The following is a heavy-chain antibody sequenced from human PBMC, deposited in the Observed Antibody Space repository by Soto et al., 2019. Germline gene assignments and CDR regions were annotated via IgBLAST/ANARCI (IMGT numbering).Heavy chain of an antibody. J-gene: IGHJ2*01. Sequence: QVQLVQSGAEVKKPGSSVTVSCKASGGTFSSYTISWVRQAPGQGLEWMGGILTIFVTANYAQKFHGRVTITAAESTSTAFMELSRLRSEVRAVYSRARGIDRWIHLWYFDLWGRGALVTASA. CDR2: ILTIFVTA. CDR3: ARGIDRWIHLWYFDL. CDR1: GGTFSSYT. D-gene: IGHD5-18*01. V-gene: IGHV1-69*12.